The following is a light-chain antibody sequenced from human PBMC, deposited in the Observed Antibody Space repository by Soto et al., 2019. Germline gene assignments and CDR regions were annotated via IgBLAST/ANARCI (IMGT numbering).Light chain of an antibody. Sequence: SVLPPYPGTLSLSPGQRATPSSRASQSVSSRYLAWYQQKHGQAPRLFISGASTRATGIPDRFSGSGSGTDFTLPIRRLVPEDFAVSSCQQSGNSQCTLGEGTKVEIK. CDR2: GAS. CDR1: QSVSSRY. J-gene: IGKJ1*01. V-gene: IGKV3-20*01. CDR3: QQSGNSQCT.